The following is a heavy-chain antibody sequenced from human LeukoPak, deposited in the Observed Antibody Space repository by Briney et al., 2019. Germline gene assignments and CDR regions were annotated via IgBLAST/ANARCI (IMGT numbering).Heavy chain of an antibody. V-gene: IGHV4-59*12. CDR2: IYYSGST. CDR3: ARGRGYCSSTSCYHLDV. J-gene: IGHJ6*04. D-gene: IGHD2-2*01. Sequence: PSETLSLTCTVSGGSISSYYWSWIRQPPGKGLEWIGYIYYSGSTNYNPSLKSRVTISVDTSKNQFSLKLSSVTAADTAVYYCARGRGYCSSTSCYHLDVWGKGTTVTVSS. CDR1: GGSISSYY.